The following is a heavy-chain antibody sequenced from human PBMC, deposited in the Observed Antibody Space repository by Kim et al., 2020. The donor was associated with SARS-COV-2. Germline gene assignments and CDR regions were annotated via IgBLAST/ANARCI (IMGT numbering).Heavy chain of an antibody. Sequence: SVKVFCKASGGTFSSYAISWVRQAPGQGLEWMGRIIPILGIANYAQKFQGRVTITADKSTSTAYMELSSLRSEDTAVYYCARGTPDTTDYWGQGTLVTVSS. J-gene: IGHJ4*02. D-gene: IGHD1-1*01. V-gene: IGHV1-69*04. CDR1: GGTFSSYA. CDR2: IIPILGIA. CDR3: ARGTPDTTDY.